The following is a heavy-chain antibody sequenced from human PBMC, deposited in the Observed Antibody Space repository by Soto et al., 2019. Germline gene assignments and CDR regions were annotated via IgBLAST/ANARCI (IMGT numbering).Heavy chain of an antibody. CDR1: GVTCSSYA. J-gene: IGHJ4*02. CDR3: ASLPEVTQDY. CDR2: IIPIFGTA. Sequence: QVHLVQSGAEVKKPGSSVKVSCKASGVTCSSYAISWVRQAPGQGLEWMGWIIPIFGTATYAQKFQGRVTITADESTSTAYMELSSLRSEDTAVYYCASLPEVTQDYWDKGTLVTVSS. D-gene: IGHD4-4*01. V-gene: IGHV1-69*01.